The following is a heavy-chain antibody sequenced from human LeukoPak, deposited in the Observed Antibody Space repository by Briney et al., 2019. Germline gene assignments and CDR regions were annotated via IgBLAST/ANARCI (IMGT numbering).Heavy chain of an antibody. D-gene: IGHD3-22*01. Sequence: SETLSLTCTVSGGSISSYYWTWMRQPPGKGLEWIGYIYYSGSTNYNPSLKSRVTISVDTSKNQFSLKLRSVTAADTAVYYCARDTYCYDSIGYSARRAVDTWGQGTTVSVSS. CDR1: GGSISSYY. V-gene: IGHV4-59*01. J-gene: IGHJ3*02. CDR2: IYYSGST. CDR3: ARDTYCYDSIGYSARRAVDT.